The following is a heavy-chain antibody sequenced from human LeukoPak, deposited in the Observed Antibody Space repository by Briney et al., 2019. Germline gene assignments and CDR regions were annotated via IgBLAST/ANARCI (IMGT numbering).Heavy chain of an antibody. CDR1: GGSFSGYY. J-gene: IGHJ5*02. D-gene: IGHD6-19*01. CDR3: ARGGYSSGRYQNCNWFDP. CDR2: INHSGST. Sequence: SETLSLTCAVYGGSFSGYYWSWIRHPPRKGLEWSGEINHSGSTNYNPSLKSRVTISVDTSKNQFSLKLSSVTAADTAVYYCARGGYSSGRYQNCNWFDPWGQGTLVTVSS. V-gene: IGHV4-34*01.